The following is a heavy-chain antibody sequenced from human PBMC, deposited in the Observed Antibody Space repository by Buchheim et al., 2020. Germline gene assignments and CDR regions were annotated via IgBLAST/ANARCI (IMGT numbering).Heavy chain of an antibody. J-gene: IGHJ4*02. V-gene: IGHV3-74*01. CDR3: VRDMYGSGDY. D-gene: IGHD3-10*01. CDR1: GFPFSIYW. CDR2: INREGTTT. Sequence: EVQLVESGGGLVQPGGSLRLSCSAPGFPFSIYWMHWVRQAPGKGLAWVSHINREGTTTNYADSVRGRCTLSRENGKNTHYLPMNNLRAEDTAVYYCVRDMYGSGDYWGQGTL.